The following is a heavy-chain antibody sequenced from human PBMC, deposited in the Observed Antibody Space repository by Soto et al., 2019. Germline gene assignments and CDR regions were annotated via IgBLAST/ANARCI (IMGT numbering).Heavy chain of an antibody. CDR1: GFTFSSYG. D-gene: IGHD3-10*01. J-gene: IGHJ4*02. V-gene: IGHV3-30*03. CDR2: ISYDGSNK. CDR3: ARGSTAAGXRFDY. Sequence: LRLSCAASGFTFSSYGMHWVRQAPGKGLEWVAVISYDGSNKYYADSVKGRFTISRDNSKNTLYLQMNSLRAEDTAVYYGARGSTAAGXRFDYXGEGTLVTVSS.